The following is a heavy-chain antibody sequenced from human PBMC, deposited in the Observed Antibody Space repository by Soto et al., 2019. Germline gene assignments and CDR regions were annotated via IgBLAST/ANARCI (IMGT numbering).Heavy chain of an antibody. V-gene: IGHV1-3*01. CDR3: AIPPARYCSGGSCSRDPNAFDI. D-gene: IGHD2-15*01. Sequence: GASVKVSCKASGYTFTSYAMHWVRQAPGQRLEWMGWINAGNGNTKYSQKFQGRVTITRDTSASTAYMELSSLRSEDTAVYYCAIPPARYCSGGSCSRDPNAFDIWGQGTMVTVSS. CDR2: INAGNGNT. CDR1: GYTFTSYA. J-gene: IGHJ3*02.